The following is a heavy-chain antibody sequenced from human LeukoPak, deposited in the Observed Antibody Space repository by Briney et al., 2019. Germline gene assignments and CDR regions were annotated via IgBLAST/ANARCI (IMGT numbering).Heavy chain of an antibody. CDR1: GGSISSYY. D-gene: IGHD3-16*02. CDR3: ARQALAGYFQH. V-gene: IGHV4-4*09. CDR2: IYTSGST. J-gene: IGHJ1*01. Sequence: SETLSLTCTVSGGSISSYYWSWIRQPPGKGLEWIGYIYTSGSTNYTPSLKSRVTISVDTSRNQFSLKLSSVTAADTAVYYWARQALAGYFQHWGQGTLVTVSS.